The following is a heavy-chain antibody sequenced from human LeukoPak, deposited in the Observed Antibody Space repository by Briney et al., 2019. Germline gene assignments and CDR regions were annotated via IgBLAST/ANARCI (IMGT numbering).Heavy chain of an antibody. J-gene: IGHJ6*02. CDR3: ARVLGQQLVHARPQGPTDYGMDV. V-gene: IGHV3-33*01. Sequence: PGRSLRLSCAASGFTFSSYGMHWVRQAPGKGLEWVAVIWYDGSNKYYADSVKGRFTISRDNSKNTLYLQMNSLRAEDTAVYYCARVLGQQLVHARPQGPTDYGMDVWDQGTTVTVSS. CDR2: IWYDGSNK. D-gene: IGHD6-13*01. CDR1: GFTFSSYG.